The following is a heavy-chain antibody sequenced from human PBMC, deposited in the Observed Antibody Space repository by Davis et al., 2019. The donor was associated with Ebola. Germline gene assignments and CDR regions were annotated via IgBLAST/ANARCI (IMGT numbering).Heavy chain of an antibody. CDR2: INPNSGGT. V-gene: IGHV1-2*02. CDR3: ARDHGGYLENVDY. D-gene: IGHD5-12*01. J-gene: IGHJ4*02. CDR1: GYTFTDYY. Sequence: ASVMVSCKGSGYTFTDYYIHWVRQAPGQGLEWMGWINPNSGGTNYAQKFQGRVTMTRDTSISTAYMELSRLRSDDTAVYYCARDHGGYLENVDYWGQGTLVTVSS.